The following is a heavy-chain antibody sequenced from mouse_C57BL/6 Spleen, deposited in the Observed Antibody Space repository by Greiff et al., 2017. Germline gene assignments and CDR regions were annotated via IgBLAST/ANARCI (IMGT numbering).Heavy chain of an antibody. CDR3: AREGTGLDY. Sequence: VQLQQPGAELVKPGASVKMSCKASGYTFTSYWVTWVKQRPGQGLEWIGDIYPGSGSTNYNEKFKSKATLTVDTSSSTAFMQLSSLTSEDSAVYYCAREGTGLDYWGQGTSVTVSS. V-gene: IGHV1-55*01. CDR1: GYTFTSYW. D-gene: IGHD4-1*01. J-gene: IGHJ4*01. CDR2: IYPGSGST.